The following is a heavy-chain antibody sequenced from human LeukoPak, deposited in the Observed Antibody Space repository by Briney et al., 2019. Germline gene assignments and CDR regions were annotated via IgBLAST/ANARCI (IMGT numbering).Heavy chain of an antibody. Sequence: GGSLRLSCITSGFTFGDFAMSWIRQAPGKGLEWVSYISSSGSTIYYADSVKGRFTISRDNAKDSLYLQMNSLRAEDTAVYYCASNGDSYGPFDYWGQGTLVTVSS. CDR3: ASNGDSYGPFDY. CDR2: ISSSGSTI. J-gene: IGHJ4*02. D-gene: IGHD5-18*01. V-gene: IGHV3-11*04. CDR1: GFTFGDFA.